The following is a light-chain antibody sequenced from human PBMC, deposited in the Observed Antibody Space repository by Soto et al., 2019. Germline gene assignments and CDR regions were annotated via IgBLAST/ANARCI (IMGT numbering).Light chain of an antibody. CDR3: QQYYSYHRT. CDR2: AAS. J-gene: IGKJ1*01. CDR1: QGISSY. V-gene: IGKV1-8*01. Sequence: AIRMTQSPSSFSASTGDRVTITCRASQGISSYLAWYQQKPGKAPKLLIYAASTLQSGVPSRFSGSGSGTDFTLTLSCLQSEDFATYYCQQYYSYHRTFGQGTKVEIK.